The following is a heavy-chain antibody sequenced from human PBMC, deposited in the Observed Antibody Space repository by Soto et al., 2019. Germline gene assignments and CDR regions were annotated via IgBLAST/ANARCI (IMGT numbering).Heavy chain of an antibody. V-gene: IGHV3-23*01. Sequence: EVQLLESGGGLVQPGGSLRLSCAASGFTFSSYAMSWVRQAPGKGLEWVSAISGSGGSTYYADSVKGRFTISRDNSKNTLYLQMNSLRAEDTAVYYCAKDPPKYYYGSGSYYYWGQGTLFTVSS. CDR2: ISGSGGST. CDR3: AKDPPKYYYGSGSYYY. J-gene: IGHJ4*02. D-gene: IGHD3-10*01. CDR1: GFTFSSYA.